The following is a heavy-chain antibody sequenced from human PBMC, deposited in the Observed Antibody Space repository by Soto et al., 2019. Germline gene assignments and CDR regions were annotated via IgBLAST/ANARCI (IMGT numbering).Heavy chain of an antibody. CDR1: GGSISSYF. V-gene: IGHV4-59*01. J-gene: IGHJ4*02. CDR2: VYYTGTT. CDR3: ARDLAAVPRAFDY. D-gene: IGHD6-13*01. Sequence: KPSETLSLTCTVSGGSISSYFYIWVRQPPGKGLEWIGSVYYTGTTDYNPSLKGRVTISVDTSKTQFSLNLRSVTAADTAVYYCARDLAAVPRAFDYWGRGTLVTVSS.